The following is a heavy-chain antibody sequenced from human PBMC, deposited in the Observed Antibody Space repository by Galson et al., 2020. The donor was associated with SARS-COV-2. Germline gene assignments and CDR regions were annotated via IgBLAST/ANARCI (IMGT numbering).Heavy chain of an antibody. CDR3: ARNCGTGTTGCDY. Sequence: SQTLSLTRAISGDSVSSDIAAWNWISQTPPRGLEWLGRTYYRSKWYNGYAESVRSRIIINPDTSKNQFSLQLNSVTPEDTALYYCARNCGTGTTGCDYWGQGTLVTVSS. V-gene: IGHV6-1*01. J-gene: IGHJ4*02. D-gene: IGHD1-1*01. CDR2: TYYRSKWYN. CDR1: GDSVSSDIAA.